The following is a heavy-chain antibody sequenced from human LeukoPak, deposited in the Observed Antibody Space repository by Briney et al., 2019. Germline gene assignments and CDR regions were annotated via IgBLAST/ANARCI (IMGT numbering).Heavy chain of an antibody. CDR2: IYYSGST. Sequence: PSETLSLTCTVSGGSVSSGSYYWSWTRQPPGKGLEWIGFIYYSGSTNYNPSPKSRVTISVDTSKNQFSLKLTSVTAADTAMYYCARVPTGLYGDYYYYTMDVWGQGTTVTVSS. J-gene: IGHJ6*02. CDR3: ARVPTGLYGDYYYYTMDV. CDR1: GGSVSSGSYY. V-gene: IGHV4-61*01. D-gene: IGHD4-17*01.